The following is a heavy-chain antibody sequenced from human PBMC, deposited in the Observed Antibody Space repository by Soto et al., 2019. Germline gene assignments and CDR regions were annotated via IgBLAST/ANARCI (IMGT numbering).Heavy chain of an antibody. D-gene: IGHD6-13*01. CDR2: VSSTGST. CDR1: GGSISNYY. CDR3: ARDVPAAGTDWFDP. J-gene: IGHJ5*02. V-gene: IGHV4-4*07. Sequence: SETLSLTCTVSGGSISNYYWSWIRQPAEKRLEWIGRVSSTGSTYYNPSLKSRVTISVDTSKNQFSLNLTSVTAADTAVYYCARDVPAAGTDWFDPWGQGTLVTVS.